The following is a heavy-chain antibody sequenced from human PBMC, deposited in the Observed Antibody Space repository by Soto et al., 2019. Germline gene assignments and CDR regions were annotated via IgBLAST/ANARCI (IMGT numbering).Heavy chain of an antibody. CDR3: ARDLRRDGYIDY. J-gene: IGHJ4*02. Sequence: ASVKVSCKASGYTFTSYAISWVRQAPGQGLEWMGWISAYNGNTKYAQKVQGRVTMTTDTSTSTAYMELRSLRSDDTAVYYCARDLRRDGYIDYWGQGTLVTVSS. V-gene: IGHV1-18*01. CDR1: GYTFTSYA. CDR2: ISAYNGNT.